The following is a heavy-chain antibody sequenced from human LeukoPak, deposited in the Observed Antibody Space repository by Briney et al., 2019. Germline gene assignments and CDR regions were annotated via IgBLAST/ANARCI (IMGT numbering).Heavy chain of an antibody. V-gene: IGHV5-51*01. CDR1: GYSFTNYW. Sequence: LGESLKISCKGSGYSFTNYWIGWVRQMPGKGLEWMGIIYPGDSDTRYIPSFQGQVTISADKSITTAYLQWSSLKASDTAVYYCARRVDSYWFFDYWGQGTLVTVSS. J-gene: IGHJ4*02. CDR3: ARRVDSYWFFDY. CDR2: IYPGDSDT. D-gene: IGHD1-26*01.